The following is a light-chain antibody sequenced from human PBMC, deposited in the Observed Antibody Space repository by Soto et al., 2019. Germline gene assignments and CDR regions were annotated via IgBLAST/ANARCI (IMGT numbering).Light chain of an antibody. CDR3: QQYGALPPT. V-gene: IGKV3-20*01. Sequence: EIVLTQFPGALSLSPGERVTLSCRASQTVSNTYSAWYQQKSGQAPKFLIYGASNRATGIPDRFSGSGSGTDFTLTISRLEPEDFAVYYCQQYGALPPTFGGGTKVEIK. CDR2: GAS. J-gene: IGKJ4*01. CDR1: QTVSNTY.